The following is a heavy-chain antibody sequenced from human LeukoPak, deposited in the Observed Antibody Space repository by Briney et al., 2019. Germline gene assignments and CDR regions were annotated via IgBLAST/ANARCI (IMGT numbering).Heavy chain of an antibody. CDR3: AKDALPYYYDSSGYYGY. D-gene: IGHD3-22*01. Sequence: GGSLRLSCAASGFTFSSYAMSWVRQAPGKGLEWVSAISGSGGSTYYADSVKGRFTISRDNSKNTLYLQMNSLRAEDTAVYYCAKDALPYYYDSSGYYGYWGQGTLVTVSS. CDR1: GFTFSSYA. V-gene: IGHV3-23*01. CDR2: ISGSGGST. J-gene: IGHJ4*02.